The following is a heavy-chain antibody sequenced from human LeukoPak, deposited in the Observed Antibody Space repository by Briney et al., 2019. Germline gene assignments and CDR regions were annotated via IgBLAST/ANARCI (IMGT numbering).Heavy chain of an antibody. CDR2: ISWNSGSI. CDR1: GFTFDDYA. D-gene: IGHD6-13*01. V-gene: IGHV3-9*01. Sequence: GRSLRLSCAASGFTFDDYAMHWVRQAPGKGLEWVSGISWNSGSIGYADSVKGRFTISRDNAKNSLCLQMNSLRAEDTALYYCAKDERQQLDCWGQGTLVTVSS. CDR3: AKDERQQLDC. J-gene: IGHJ4*02.